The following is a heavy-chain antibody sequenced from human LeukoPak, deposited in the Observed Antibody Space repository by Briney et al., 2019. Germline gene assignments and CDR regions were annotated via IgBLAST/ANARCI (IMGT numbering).Heavy chain of an antibody. CDR1: GFTFSDFW. CDR3: VRESRPGGAMGLYHNFDY. Sequence: GGSLRLSCAGSGFTFSDFWMTWVRQTPGKGLEWVANIKEDGTEKNLVDSVKGRFTISRDNTKLFLEMNNLRGDDTAIYYCVRESRPGGAMGLYHNFDYWGQGTLVTVSS. V-gene: IGHV3-7*01. J-gene: IGHJ4*02. CDR2: IKEDGTEK. D-gene: IGHD2-15*01.